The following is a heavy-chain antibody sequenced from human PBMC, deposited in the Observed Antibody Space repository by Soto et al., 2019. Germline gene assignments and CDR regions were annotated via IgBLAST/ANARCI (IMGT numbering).Heavy chain of an antibody. Sequence: LRVCCGVSGFTSRGYGMRWILKDPSKGLEWVAVISFDGNNKHYADSVKDRFTISRDNSKNTLFLQVNSLRAEDTAVYYFAIVLRFLEVDYYYVMDVWLQGSTVICSS. J-gene: IGHJ6*01. V-gene: IGHV3-30*03. D-gene: IGHD3-3*01. CDR1: GFTSRGYG. CDR3: AIVLRFLEVDYYYVMDV. CDR2: ISFDGNNK.